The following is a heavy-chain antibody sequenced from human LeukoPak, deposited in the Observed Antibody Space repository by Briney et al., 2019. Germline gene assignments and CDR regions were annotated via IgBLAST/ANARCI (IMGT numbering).Heavy chain of an antibody. J-gene: IGHJ4*02. D-gene: IGHD5-18*01. CDR2: IYSDGST. V-gene: IGHV3-66*01. CDR3: ARVFGVGGYSFDY. Sequence: GGSLRLSCAASGFIVSGDFMSWVRQAPGKGLEWVSVIYSDGSTYYADSVKGRFTISRDNAKNSLYLQMNSLRDEDTAVYYCARVFGVGGYSFDYWGQGTLVTVSS. CDR1: GFIVSGDF.